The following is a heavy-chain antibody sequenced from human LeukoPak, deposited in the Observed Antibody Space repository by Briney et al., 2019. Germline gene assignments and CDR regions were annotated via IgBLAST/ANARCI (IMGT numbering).Heavy chain of an antibody. CDR1: GGSISSSSGY. CDR3: ARHVRRYRFSGICYRGQIEY. J-gene: IGHJ4*02. V-gene: IGHV4-39*01. Sequence: PSETLSLTCTVSGGSISSSSGYWGWIRQPPGKGLEWIGSIYYSGSTYYDPSLKSRATISADTSKKQFSPKLSAVTAADTAIYYCARHVRRYRFSGICYRGQIEYWGPGALVSVSS. CDR2: IYYSGST. D-gene: IGHD2-8*01.